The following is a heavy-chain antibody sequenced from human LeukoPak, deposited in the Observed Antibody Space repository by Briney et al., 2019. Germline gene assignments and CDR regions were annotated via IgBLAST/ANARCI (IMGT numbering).Heavy chain of an antibody. J-gene: IGHJ6*03. Sequence: ASVKLSCKASGYTFTSYYIHWERHAPGQGLEWKGIINPSGGSTSYAQKLQGRVTMTRDMSTSTVYMELSSLRSEDTAVYYCARDYESCSGGSCYLQPYYYYMDVWGKGTTVTVSS. CDR2: INPSGGST. V-gene: IGHV1-46*01. CDR1: GYTFTSYY. D-gene: IGHD2-15*01. CDR3: ARDYESCSGGSCYLQPYYYYMDV.